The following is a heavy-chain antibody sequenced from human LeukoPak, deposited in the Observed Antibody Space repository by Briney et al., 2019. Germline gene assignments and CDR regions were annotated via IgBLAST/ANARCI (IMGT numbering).Heavy chain of an antibody. CDR1: GFTFSSYW. D-gene: IGHD1-26*01. CDR2: IKRDGSET. J-gene: IGHJ4*02. Sequence: TGGSLRLSCAASGFTFSSYWMTWVRQAPGKGLEWVANIKRDGSETYYVDSVKGRFTISRDNGKNSLSLQMNSLRAEDTAVYFCARHSGTYYDYWGQGTLVSVSA. V-gene: IGHV3-7*01. CDR3: ARHSGTYYDY.